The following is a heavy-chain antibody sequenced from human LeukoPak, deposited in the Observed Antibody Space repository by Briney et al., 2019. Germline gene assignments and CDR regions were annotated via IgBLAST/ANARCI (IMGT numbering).Heavy chain of an antibody. D-gene: IGHD3-3*01. CDR2: IIPIFGTA. CDR1: GGTFSSYA. V-gene: IGHV1-69*01. CDR3: ARVSRDAFWSGYSRMGFYYMDV. J-gene: IGHJ6*03. Sequence: SVKVSCKASGGTFSSYAISWVRQAPGQGLEWMGGIIPIFGTANYAQKFQGRVTITADECTSTAYMELSSLRSEDTAVYYCARVSRDAFWSGYSRMGFYYMDVWGKGTTVTVSS.